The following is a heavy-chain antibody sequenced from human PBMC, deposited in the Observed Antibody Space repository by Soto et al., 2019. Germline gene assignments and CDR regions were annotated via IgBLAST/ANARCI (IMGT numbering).Heavy chain of an antibody. CDR1: GGSFSGYY. D-gene: IGHD3-10*01. V-gene: IGHV4-34*01. J-gene: IGHJ5*02. CDR3: ARGRVFYYGSGSPGWFDP. Sequence: SETLSLTCAVYGGSFSGYYWSWIRQPPGKGLEWIGEINHSGSTNYNPSLKSRVTISVDTSKNQFSLKLSSVTAADTAVYYCARGRVFYYGSGSPGWFDPWGQGTLVTVSS. CDR2: INHSGST.